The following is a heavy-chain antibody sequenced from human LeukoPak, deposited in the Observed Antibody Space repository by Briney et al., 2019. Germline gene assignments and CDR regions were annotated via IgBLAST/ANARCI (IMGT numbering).Heavy chain of an antibody. CDR2: INSDGSST. CDR3: ARDLRWGYYYDSSGKDY. Sequence: GGSLRLSCAASGFTFSSYWMHWVCQAPGKGLVWVSRINSDGSSTSYADSVKGRFTISRDNAKNTLYLQMNSLRAEDTAVYYCARDLRWGYYYDSSGKDYWGQGTLVTVSS. V-gene: IGHV3-74*01. J-gene: IGHJ4*02. D-gene: IGHD3-22*01. CDR1: GFTFSSYW.